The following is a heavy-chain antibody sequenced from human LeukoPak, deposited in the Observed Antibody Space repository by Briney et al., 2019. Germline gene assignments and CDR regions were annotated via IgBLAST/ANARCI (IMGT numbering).Heavy chain of an antibody. V-gene: IGHV3-48*03. CDR1: GFTFSHYE. CDR3: AANRFDP. Sequence: GGSLRLSCAASGFTFSHYEMNWVRQAPGKGLEWVSYISSSGYTIYYADSVKGRFTISRDNAKNTLYLQMNSLRAEDTAVYYCAANRFDPWGQGTLVTVSS. CDR2: ISSSGYTI. J-gene: IGHJ5*02.